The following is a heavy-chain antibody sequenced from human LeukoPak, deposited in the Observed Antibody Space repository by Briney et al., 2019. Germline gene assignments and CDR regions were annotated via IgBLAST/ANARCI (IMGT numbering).Heavy chain of an antibody. CDR1: GFTFGDYA. J-gene: IGHJ4*02. CDR2: IRSKAYGGTA. Sequence: PGGSLRLSCTASGFTFGDYAMSWFRQAPGKGLEWVGFIRSKAYGGTAEYAASVKGRFTISRDDSKSIAYLQMNSLKTEDTAVYYCTTGPLEWLLYLVYWGQGTLVTVSS. CDR3: TTGPLEWLLYLVY. D-gene: IGHD3-3*01. V-gene: IGHV3-49*03.